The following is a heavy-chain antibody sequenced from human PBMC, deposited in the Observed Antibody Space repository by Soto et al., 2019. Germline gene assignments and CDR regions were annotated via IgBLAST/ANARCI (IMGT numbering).Heavy chain of an antibody. D-gene: IGHD3-22*01. CDR3: AREEFEDGRGHFDY. CDR1: GFTFSTSV. Sequence: VQLLESGGGVVQPGGSLRLSCAASGFTFSTSVMHWVRQAPGKGLEWMAIISYGGVNKYYADSVKGRFTISRDISESTLYLQMNSLRTEDTAVYYCAREEFEDGRGHFDYWGQGTLVSVSS. J-gene: IGHJ4*02. V-gene: IGHV3-30-3*01. CDR2: ISYGGVNK.